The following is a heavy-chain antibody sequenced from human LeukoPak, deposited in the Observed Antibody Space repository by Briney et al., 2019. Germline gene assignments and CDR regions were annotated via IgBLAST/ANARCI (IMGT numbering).Heavy chain of an antibody. J-gene: IGHJ4*02. CDR1: GFTFSSYS. Sequence: GGSLRLSCAASGFTFSSYSMNWVRQAPGKGLEGVSSISSSSSYIYYADSVKGRFTISRDNAKNSLYLQMNSLRAEDTAVYYCARHADIVVVPAAKGGIDYWGQGTLVTVSS. V-gene: IGHV3-21*01. CDR3: ARHADIVVVPAAKGGIDY. D-gene: IGHD2-2*01. CDR2: ISSSSSYI.